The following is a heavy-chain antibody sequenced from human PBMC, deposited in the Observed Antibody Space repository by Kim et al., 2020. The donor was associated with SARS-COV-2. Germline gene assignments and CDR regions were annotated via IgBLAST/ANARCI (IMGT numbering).Heavy chain of an antibody. CDR2: IYYSGST. V-gene: IGHV4-59*13. Sequence: SETLSLTCTVSGGSISSYYWSWIRQPPGKGLEWIGYIYYSGSTNYNPSLKSRVTISVDTSKNQFSLKLSSVTAADTAVYYCARGGGWAYYDSSGREPYNWFDPWGQGTLVTVSS. CDR1: GGSISSYY. J-gene: IGHJ5*02. CDR3: ARGGGWAYYDSSGREPYNWFDP. D-gene: IGHD3-22*01.